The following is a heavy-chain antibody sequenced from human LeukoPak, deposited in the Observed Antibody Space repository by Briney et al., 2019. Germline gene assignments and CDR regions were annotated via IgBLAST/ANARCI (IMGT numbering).Heavy chain of an antibody. CDR2: ISYDGSNK. Sequence: AGSLRLSCAASGFAFSSFSMHWVRQDPDKGLEWVAVISYDGSNKYYTDSLTGRFIISRDNSNNTLYLQMNSLRPEDTAVYYCARDRHPSYSSSWNYFDCRGEG. J-gene: IGHJ4*02. CDR3: ARDRHPSYSSSWNYFDC. CDR1: GFAFSSFS. V-gene: IGHV3-30*10. D-gene: IGHD6-13*01.